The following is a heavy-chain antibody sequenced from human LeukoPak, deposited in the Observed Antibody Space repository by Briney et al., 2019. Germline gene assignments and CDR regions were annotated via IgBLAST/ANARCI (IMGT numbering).Heavy chain of an antibody. CDR3: AGAEQWLGSFDY. D-gene: IGHD6-19*01. CDR1: GFTFSSYD. Sequence: GGSLRLSCAASGFTFSSYDMHWVRQATGKGLEWVSAIGTAGDTYYPGSVKGRFTISRENAKNSLYPQMNSLRAGDTAVYYCAGAEQWLGSFDYWGQGTLVTVSS. CDR2: IGTAGDT. V-gene: IGHV3-13*01. J-gene: IGHJ4*02.